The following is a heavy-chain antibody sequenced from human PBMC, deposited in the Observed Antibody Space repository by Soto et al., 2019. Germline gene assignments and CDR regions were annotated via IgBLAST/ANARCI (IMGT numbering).Heavy chain of an antibody. CDR3: ARSRGQLAPYYYYYGMDV. J-gene: IGHJ6*02. Sequence: PGESLKISCKGSGYSFTSYWISWVRQMPGKGLEWMGRIDPSDSYTNYSPSFQGHVTISADKSISTAYLQWSSLKASDTAMYYCARSRGQLAPYYYYYGMDVWGQGTTVTVSS. V-gene: IGHV5-10-1*01. CDR1: GYSFTSYW. D-gene: IGHD6-6*01. CDR2: IDPSDSYT.